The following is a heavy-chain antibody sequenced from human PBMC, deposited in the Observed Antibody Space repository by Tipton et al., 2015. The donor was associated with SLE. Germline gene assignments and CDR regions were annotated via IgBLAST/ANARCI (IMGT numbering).Heavy chain of an antibody. CDR1: GGSFSGYY. CDR2: INHSGST. V-gene: IGHV4-34*01. CDR3: ARESGRNWGCLFDY. J-gene: IGHJ4*02. Sequence: TLSLTCAVYGGSFSGYYWSWIRQPPGKGLEWIGEINHSGSTKYNPSLKSRVTISVDTSKNQFSLKLSSVTAADTAVYYCARESGRNWGCLFDYWGQGTLVTVSS. D-gene: IGHD7-27*01.